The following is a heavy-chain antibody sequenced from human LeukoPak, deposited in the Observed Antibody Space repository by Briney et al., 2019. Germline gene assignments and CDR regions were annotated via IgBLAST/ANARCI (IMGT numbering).Heavy chain of an antibody. CDR1: GFTFSSYD. Sequence: GRTLRLSCAVSGFTFSSYDMHWVRQAPGKGLEWVAVISYDGSNKYYADSVKGRVTISRDNSKNTLYLQMSSLRAEDTAVYYCANDVARVTGTTGAFDYWGQGTLVTVSS. D-gene: IGHD1-7*01. V-gene: IGHV3-30*18. CDR3: ANDVARVTGTTGAFDY. CDR2: ISYDGSNK. J-gene: IGHJ4*02.